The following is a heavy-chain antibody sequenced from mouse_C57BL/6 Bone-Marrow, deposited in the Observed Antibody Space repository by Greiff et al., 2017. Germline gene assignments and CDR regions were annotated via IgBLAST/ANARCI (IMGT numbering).Heavy chain of an antibody. CDR3: ARHGYYRWYAMDY. CDR2: IYPSDSET. Sequence: QVQLQQPGAELVRPGSSVKLSCKASGYTFTSYWMDWVKQRPGQGLEWIGNIYPSDSETHYTQKFKDKATLTVDKSSSTAYMQLSSLTSEDSAVYYCARHGYYRWYAMDYWGQGTSVTVSS. D-gene: IGHD2-3*01. V-gene: IGHV1-61*01. J-gene: IGHJ4*01. CDR1: GYTFTSYW.